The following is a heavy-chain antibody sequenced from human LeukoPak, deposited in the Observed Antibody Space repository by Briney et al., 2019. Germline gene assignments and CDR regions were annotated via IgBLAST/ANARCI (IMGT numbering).Heavy chain of an antibody. Sequence: GGSLRLSCAASGFTFSSYGMSWVRQAPGKGLEWVSAISGSGGSAYYADSVKGRFTISRDNSKNTLYLQMNSLRAEDTAVYYCAKDRATYYYGSGSYPLWGQGTLVTVSS. D-gene: IGHD3-10*01. CDR1: GFTFSSYG. V-gene: IGHV3-23*01. CDR2: ISGSGGSA. J-gene: IGHJ4*02. CDR3: AKDRATYYYGSGSYPL.